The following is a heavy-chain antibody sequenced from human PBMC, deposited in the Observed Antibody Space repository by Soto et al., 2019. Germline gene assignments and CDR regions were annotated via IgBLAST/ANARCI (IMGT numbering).Heavy chain of an antibody. CDR2: MNSDGSTT. Sequence: GGSLRLSCAASGFTFGNYWMHWVRQAPGKGLEWVSRMNSDGSTTNYADSVKGRFTVSRDNAKNTLYLQMNSLRAEDTAVYYCTTAEVDYWGPGTLVTVSS. V-gene: IGHV3-74*01. CDR3: TTAEVDY. J-gene: IGHJ4*02. CDR1: GFTFGNYW.